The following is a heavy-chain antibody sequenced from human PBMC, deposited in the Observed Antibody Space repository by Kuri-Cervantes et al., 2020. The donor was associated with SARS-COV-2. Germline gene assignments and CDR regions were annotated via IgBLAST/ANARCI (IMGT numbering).Heavy chain of an antibody. CDR1: GGSISSYY. J-gene: IGHJ6*03. D-gene: IGHD4/OR15-4a*01. Sequence: GSLRLSCTVSGGSISSYYWSWIRQPPGKGLEWIGYIYYSGSTNYNPSLKSRVTISVDTSKNQFSLKLSSVTAADTAVYYCARDLPSDYTYYYYYMDVRGKGTTVTVSS. V-gene: IGHV4-59*12. CDR2: IYYSGST. CDR3: ARDLPSDYTYYYYYMDV.